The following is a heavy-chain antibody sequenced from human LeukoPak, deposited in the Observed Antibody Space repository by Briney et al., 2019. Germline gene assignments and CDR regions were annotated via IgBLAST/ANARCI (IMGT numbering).Heavy chain of an antibody. CDR3: ARGMTWLSTPNNWFDP. Sequence: ASVKVSCKASGYTFTGYYMHWVRQAPGQGLEWMGWINPNSGGTNYAQKFQGRVTMTRDTSISTAYMELSRLRSDDTAVYYCARGMTWLSTPNNWFDPWGQGTLVTVSS. J-gene: IGHJ5*02. V-gene: IGHV1-2*02. D-gene: IGHD3-16*02. CDR2: INPNSGGT. CDR1: GYTFTGYY.